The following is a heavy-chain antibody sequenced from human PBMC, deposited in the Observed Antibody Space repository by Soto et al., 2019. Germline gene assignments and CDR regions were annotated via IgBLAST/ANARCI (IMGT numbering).Heavy chain of an antibody. CDR1: GFNFHDYT. J-gene: IGHJ6*02. CDR2: ITWDGGSI. V-gene: IGHV3-43*01. Sequence: EEHLVESGGAVVQPGGSLRLSCAASGFNFHDYTLHWVRQSPGKGLEWVSFITWDGGSIYYADSVKGRFTISRDNSKNSLTLEINSLRSEDSGLYYCAKGGFGGYGLDVWGQGTTVIVSS. D-gene: IGHD3-22*01. CDR3: AKGGFGGYGLDV.